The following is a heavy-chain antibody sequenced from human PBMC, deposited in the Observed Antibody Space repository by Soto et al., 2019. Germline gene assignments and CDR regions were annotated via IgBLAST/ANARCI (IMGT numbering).Heavy chain of an antibody. CDR2: ISDDGSRA. CDR3: TRGPRPSSVGTGAF. Sequence: PGGSLRLSCTASVFTFSMYWMHWVRQVPGKGPEWVSRISDDGSRADYADSVKGRFTISRDNAENTLYLEMHVLRADDTAVYYCTRGPRPSSVGTGAFWGQGTPVTVSS. V-gene: IGHV3-74*01. CDR1: VFTFSMYW. J-gene: IGHJ4*02. D-gene: IGHD3-10*01.